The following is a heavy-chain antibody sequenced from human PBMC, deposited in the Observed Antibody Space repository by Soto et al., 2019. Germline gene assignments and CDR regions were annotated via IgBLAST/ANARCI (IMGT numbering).Heavy chain of an antibody. J-gene: IGHJ6*02. D-gene: IGHD3-10*01. V-gene: IGHV4-34*01. CDR2: INHSGST. Sequence: TSETLSLTCAVYGGSFSGYHWSWIRQPPGKGLEWIGEINHSGSTNYNPSLKSRVNITVDTSKNQFSLKLSSVTAADMAVYYCARVSGIYYYGMDVWGQGTTVTVSS. CDR1: GGSFSGYH. CDR3: ARVSGIYYYGMDV.